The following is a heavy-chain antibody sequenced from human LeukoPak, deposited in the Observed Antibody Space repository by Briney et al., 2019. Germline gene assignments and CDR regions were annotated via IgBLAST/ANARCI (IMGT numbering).Heavy chain of an antibody. Sequence: GGSLRLSCAASGFTFSSYVMHWVRQAPGKGLEWVAFIRYDGSNKYYADSVKGRFTISRDNSKNTLYLQMNSLRAEDTAVYYCAKDPRLSTYYFDYWGQGTLVTVSS. CDR2: IRYDGSNK. V-gene: IGHV3-30*02. J-gene: IGHJ4*02. CDR1: GFTFSSYV. D-gene: IGHD3-16*02. CDR3: AKDPRLSTYYFDY.